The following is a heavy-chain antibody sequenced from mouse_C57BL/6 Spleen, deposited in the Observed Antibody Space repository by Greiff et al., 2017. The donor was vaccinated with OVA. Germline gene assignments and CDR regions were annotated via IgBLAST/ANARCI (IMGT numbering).Heavy chain of an antibody. J-gene: IGHJ4*01. Sequence: ESGPGLVKPSQSLSLTCSVTGYSITSGYYWNWIRQFPGNKLEWMGYISYDGSNNYNPSLKNRISITRDTSKNQFFLKLNSVTTEDTATYYCAREGVNGYAMDYWGQGTSVTVSS. D-gene: IGHD2-2*01. CDR2: ISYDGSN. CDR3: AREGVNGYAMDY. CDR1: GYSITSGYY. V-gene: IGHV3-6*01.